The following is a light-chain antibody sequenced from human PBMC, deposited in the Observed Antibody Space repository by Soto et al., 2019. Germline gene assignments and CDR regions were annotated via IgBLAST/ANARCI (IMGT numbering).Light chain of an antibody. CDR2: AAS. CDR1: QSISSY. V-gene: IGKV1-39*01. CDR3: QQCHATPLT. J-gene: IGKJ5*01. Sequence: IQVTQSQSSLSASVRDRVTITCRASQSISSYLNWYQQKPGKPPKLLIYAASSLQSGVPSRFSGSGYGTDFTLTITTLQPEDVGMYYCQQCHATPLTFGQGTRLEIK.